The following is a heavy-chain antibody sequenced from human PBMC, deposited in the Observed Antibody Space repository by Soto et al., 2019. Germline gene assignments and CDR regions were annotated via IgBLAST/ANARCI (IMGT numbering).Heavy chain of an antibody. CDR1: GGSVSSGDYY. J-gene: IGHJ5*02. CDR2: IYYVGNT. CDR3: ARIPVDTTMIYWLDP. V-gene: IGHV4-61*08. Sequence: QVQLQESGPGLVKPSETLSLTCTVSGGSVSSGDYYWSWIRQPPGKGLAWIGNIYYVGNTNYNPPLKSRVTISLDTSKNLFSLKLASVNAADTAVYFCARIPVDTTMIYWLDPWGQGTLVTVSS. D-gene: IGHD5-18*01.